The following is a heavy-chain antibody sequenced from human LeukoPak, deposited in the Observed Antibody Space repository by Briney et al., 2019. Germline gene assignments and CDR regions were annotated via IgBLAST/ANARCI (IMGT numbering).Heavy chain of an antibody. V-gene: IGHV1-18*01. CDR1: GYTFTSYG. Sequence: ASVKVSCKASGYTFTSYGISWVRQAPGQGLEWMGWISAYNGNTNYAQKLQGRVTMTTDTSTSTAYMELRSLRSEDTAVYYCATDSPKASIAVAGTGGFDPWGQGTLVTVSS. CDR3: ATDSPKASIAVAGTGGFDP. CDR2: ISAYNGNT. D-gene: IGHD6-19*01. J-gene: IGHJ5*02.